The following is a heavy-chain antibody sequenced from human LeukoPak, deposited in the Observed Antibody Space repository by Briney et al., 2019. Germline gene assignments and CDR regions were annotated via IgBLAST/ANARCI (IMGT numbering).Heavy chain of an antibody. V-gene: IGHV1-18*01. Sequence: ASVKVSCKTSGYTFSNYGLSWVRQAPGQGLEWMGWVSGYNGAADYAQKFQGRLSMTTDTSTKTVYMELRSLRPDDTAVYYCAREGGYDSDGPSARNWGQGTLVTVSS. CDR3: AREGGYDSDGPSARN. D-gene: IGHD3-22*01. CDR1: GYTFSNYG. J-gene: IGHJ4*02. CDR2: VSGYNGAA.